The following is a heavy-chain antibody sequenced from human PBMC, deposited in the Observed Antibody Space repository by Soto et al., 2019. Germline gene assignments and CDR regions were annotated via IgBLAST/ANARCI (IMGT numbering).Heavy chain of an antibody. D-gene: IGHD6-19*01. CDR2: IIPILGTA. Sequence: QVQLVQSGAEVKKPGSSVKVSCKASGGTFSSYAISWVRQAPGQGLAWMGGIIPILGTANYAQKCQGRVTITADESRSTGYMELSSLRSEDTAVYYCARANQCGWYGDFCSSDYWGQGTLVTVSS. V-gene: IGHV1-69*01. CDR1: GGTFSSYA. J-gene: IGHJ4*02. CDR3: ARANQCGWYGDFCSSDY.